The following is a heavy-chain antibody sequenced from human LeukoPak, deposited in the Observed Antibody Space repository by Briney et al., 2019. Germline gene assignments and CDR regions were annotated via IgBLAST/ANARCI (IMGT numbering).Heavy chain of an antibody. CDR3: TVLYNWNDNLDY. CDR1: GYTFTGYY. D-gene: IGHD1-1*01. Sequence: ASVKVSCKASGYTFTGYYMHWVRQAPGQGLEWMGWINPNSGGTNYAQKFQGRVTMTRDTSISTAYMELSRLRSDDTAVYYCTVLYNWNDNLDYWGQGTLVTVSS. CDR2: INPNSGGT. J-gene: IGHJ4*02. V-gene: IGHV1-2*02.